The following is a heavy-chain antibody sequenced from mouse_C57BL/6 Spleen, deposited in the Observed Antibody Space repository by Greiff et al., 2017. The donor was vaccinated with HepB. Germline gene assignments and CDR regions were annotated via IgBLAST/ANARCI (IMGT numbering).Heavy chain of an antibody. CDR3: ARWGGFDY. CDR2: IDPSDSYT. D-gene: IGHD1-1*02. Sequence: VQLQQPGAELVKPGASVKLSCKASGYTFTSYWMQWVKPRPGQGLEWIGEIDPSDSYTNYNQKFKGKAPLTVDTSSSTAYMQLSSLTSEDSAVYYCARWGGFDYWGQGTTLTVSS. J-gene: IGHJ2*01. V-gene: IGHV1-50*01. CDR1: GYTFTSYW.